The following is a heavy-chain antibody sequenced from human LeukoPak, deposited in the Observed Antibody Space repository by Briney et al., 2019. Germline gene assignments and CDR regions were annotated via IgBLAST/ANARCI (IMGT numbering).Heavy chain of an antibody. J-gene: IGHJ4*02. D-gene: IGHD3-16*02. CDR1: GFTFSSYA. Sequence: GGSLRLSCAASGFTFSSYAMSWVRQAPGKGLEWVSAISGSGGSTYYADSVKGRFTISRDNSKNTLYLQMNSLRAEDTAVYYCAKDDDYVWGSYRSYSDYWGQGTLVTVSS. CDR2: ISGSGGST. V-gene: IGHV3-23*01. CDR3: AKDDDYVWGSYRSYSDY.